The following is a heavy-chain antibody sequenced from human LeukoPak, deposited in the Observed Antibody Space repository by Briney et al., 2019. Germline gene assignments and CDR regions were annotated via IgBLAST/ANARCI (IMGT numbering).Heavy chain of an antibody. CDR3: ARGGQKRYYYDSSGLFDY. V-gene: IGHV4-31*03. Sequence: SETLSLTCTVSGGSISSGGYYWSWIRQHPGKGLEWIVYIYYSGSTYYNPSLKSRVTISVDTSKNQFSLKLSSVTAADTAVYYCARGGQKRYYYDSSGLFDYWGQGTLVTVSS. D-gene: IGHD3-22*01. CDR2: IYYSGST. CDR1: GGSISSGGYY. J-gene: IGHJ4*02.